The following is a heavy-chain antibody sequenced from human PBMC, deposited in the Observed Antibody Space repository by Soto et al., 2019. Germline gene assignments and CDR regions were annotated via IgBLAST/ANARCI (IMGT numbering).Heavy chain of an antibody. CDR2: IYTSGST. J-gene: IGHJ6*02. CDR3: ARGQDSSGPMGDYYGMDV. V-gene: IGHV4-4*07. Sequence: SETVSLTCTVSGGSISSYYWSWIRQPAGKGLEWIGRIYTSGSTNYNPSLKSRVTMSVDTSKNQFSLKLSSVTAADTAVYYCARGQDSSGPMGDYYGMDVWGQGDHGHRLL. D-gene: IGHD6-19*01. CDR1: GGSISSYY.